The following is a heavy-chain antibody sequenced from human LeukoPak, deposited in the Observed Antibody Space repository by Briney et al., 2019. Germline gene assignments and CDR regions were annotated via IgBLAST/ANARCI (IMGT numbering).Heavy chain of an antibody. CDR2: IGIDSGNT. V-gene: IGHV3-48*01. CDR1: GFPFIEYS. J-gene: IGHJ4*02. Sequence: GGSLRLSCTASGFPFIEYSMNWVRQAPGKGLEWISYIGIDSGNTKYADSVRGRFTISTDKAKNSLYLQMNSLRAEDTAVYYCARDHFPSGIPFDYWGQGTLVTVSS. CDR3: ARDHFPSGIPFDY.